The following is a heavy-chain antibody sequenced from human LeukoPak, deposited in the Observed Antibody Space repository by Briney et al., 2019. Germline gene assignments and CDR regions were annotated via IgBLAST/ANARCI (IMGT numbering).Heavy chain of an antibody. CDR1: GGSTSSGGYY. CDR3: ARAVLWFGELPHFDY. J-gene: IGHJ4*02. Sequence: PSETLSLTCTVSGGSTSSGGYYWSWIRQHPGKGLEWIGYIYYSGSTYYNPSLKSRVTISVDTSKNQFSLKLSSVTAADTAVYYCARAVLWFGELPHFDYWGQGTLVTVSS. D-gene: IGHD3-10*01. CDR2: IYYSGST. V-gene: IGHV4-31*03.